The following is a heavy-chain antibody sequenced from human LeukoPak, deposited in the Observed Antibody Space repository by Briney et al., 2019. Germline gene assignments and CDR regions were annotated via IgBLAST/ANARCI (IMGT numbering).Heavy chain of an antibody. CDR3: ARLEGWGYYFDY. J-gene: IGHJ4*02. CDR1: GYSISSGYY. V-gene: IGHV4-38-2*02. D-gene: IGHD3-16*01. CDR2: IYHSGST. Sequence: SETLSLTCTVSGYSISSGYYWGWIRQPPGKGLEWIGSIYHSGSTYYNPSLKSRVTISVDTSKNQFSLKLSSVTAADTAVYYCARLEGWGYYFDYWGQGTLVTVSS.